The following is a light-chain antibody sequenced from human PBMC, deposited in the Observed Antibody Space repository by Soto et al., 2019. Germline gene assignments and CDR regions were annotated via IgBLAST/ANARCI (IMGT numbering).Light chain of an antibody. Sequence: DIQMTQSPSSLSASVGDRVTITCWTSQTISTYLNWYHHKPGQAPEVLLYAASNLQSGVPARFSGSRSGPDFTLTISSLQPEDFATYSCQQSYSTTWTFGQGTKVDI. CDR3: QQSYSTTWT. V-gene: IGKV1-39*01. CDR1: QTISTY. J-gene: IGKJ1*01. CDR2: AAS.